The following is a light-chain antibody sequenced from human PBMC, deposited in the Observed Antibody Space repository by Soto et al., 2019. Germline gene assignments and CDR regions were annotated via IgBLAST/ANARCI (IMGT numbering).Light chain of an antibody. CDR2: SND. Sequence: QSVLTQPPSASGTPGQRVTIFCPGNRFNIGTNNVNWYQQLPGTAPKLLVHSNDERPSGVPDRFSGSKSGTSASLAISGLQSEDEAVYYCAAWDDSLNSYVFGIGTKVTVL. V-gene: IGLV1-44*01. CDR1: RFNIGTNN. J-gene: IGLJ1*01. CDR3: AAWDDSLNSYV.